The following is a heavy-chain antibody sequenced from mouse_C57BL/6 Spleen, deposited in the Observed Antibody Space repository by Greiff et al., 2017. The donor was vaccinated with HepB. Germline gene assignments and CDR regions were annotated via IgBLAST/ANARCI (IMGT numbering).Heavy chain of an antibody. Sequence: QVQLKESGAELMKPGASVKLSCKAIGYTFTDYWIEWVKQRPGHGLEWIGESFPGSGITNYIEKFKGKATFTADTSSNTAYMQLSSLTTEDSAIYYCARILTNFYAMDYWGQGTSVTVAS. D-gene: IGHD4-1*02. CDR3: ARILTNFYAMDY. V-gene: IGHV1-9*01. CDR2: SFPGSGIT. CDR1: GYTFTDYW. J-gene: IGHJ4*01.